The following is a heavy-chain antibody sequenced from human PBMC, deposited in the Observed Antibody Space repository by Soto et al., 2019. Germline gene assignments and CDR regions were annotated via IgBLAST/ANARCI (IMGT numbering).Heavy chain of an antibody. Sequence: QVQLVQSGAEVKKPGSSVKVSCKASGGTFSSYAISWVRLAPGQGLEWMGGIIPIFGTANYAQKFQGRVTITADESTSTAYMELSSLRSEDTAVYYCARVPPAYCGGDCYQYYYGMDVWGQGTTVTVSS. D-gene: IGHD2-21*02. J-gene: IGHJ6*02. CDR1: GGTFSSYA. V-gene: IGHV1-69*01. CDR2: IIPIFGTA. CDR3: ARVPPAYCGGDCYQYYYGMDV.